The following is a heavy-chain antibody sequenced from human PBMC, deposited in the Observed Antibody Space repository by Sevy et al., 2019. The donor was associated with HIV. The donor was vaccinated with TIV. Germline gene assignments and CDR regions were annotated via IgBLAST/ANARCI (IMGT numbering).Heavy chain of an antibody. CDR1: GFTFSSYE. Sequence: GGSLRLSCAASGFTFSSYEMNWVRQAPGKGLEWVSYISSSGSTIYYADSVKGRFTISRDNAKNSLYLQMNSLRAEDTAVYYCARAAYYLFLEWFRDAFDIWGQGTMVTVSS. J-gene: IGHJ3*02. CDR2: ISSSGSTI. V-gene: IGHV3-48*03. D-gene: IGHD3-3*01. CDR3: ARAAYYLFLEWFRDAFDI.